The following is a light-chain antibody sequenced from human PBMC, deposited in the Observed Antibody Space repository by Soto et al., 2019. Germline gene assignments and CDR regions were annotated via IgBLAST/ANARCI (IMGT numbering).Light chain of an antibody. CDR1: QSVSNNY. CDR3: QQYGSSGT. J-gene: IGKJ1*01. V-gene: IGKV3-20*01. CDR2: GAS. Sequence: EVVLARSAVTLSLSPGERATLSCRASQSVSNNYLAWYQQKPGQAPRLLIYGASNRATGIPDRFSGRGPGTDFTLTISILERDDFAVYFCQQYGSSGTFGQGTKVDIK.